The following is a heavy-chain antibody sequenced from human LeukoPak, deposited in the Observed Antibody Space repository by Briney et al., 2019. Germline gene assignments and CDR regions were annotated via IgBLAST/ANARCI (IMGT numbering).Heavy chain of an antibody. CDR3: GKDLYEQWRGFGI. D-gene: IGHD6-19*01. J-gene: IGHJ3*02. V-gene: IGHV3-30*18. Sequence: GGSLRLSCTASGFTFSSYGMHWVRQAPGKGLEWVAVMSYDGDNKNHADSVKGRFTISRDNSKKTLYLQMNSLRAEDTAVYYWGKDLYEQWRGFGIWGQGTMGTVSS. CDR2: MSYDGDNK. CDR1: GFTFSSYG.